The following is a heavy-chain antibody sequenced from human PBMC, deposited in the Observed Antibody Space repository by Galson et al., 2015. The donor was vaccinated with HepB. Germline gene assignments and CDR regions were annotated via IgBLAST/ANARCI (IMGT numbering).Heavy chain of an antibody. CDR1: GFTFSGSA. CDR2: IRSKGNDYAT. D-gene: IGHD5-12*01. J-gene: IGHJ4*02. CDR3: TRMGDFSGYSSK. V-gene: IGHV3-73*01. Sequence: SLRLSCAASGFTFSGSAIHWVRQASGKGPEWAGRIRSKGNDYATSYVESLKGRFTISRDDSRNMAYLHMKSLKTEDTAVYYCTRMGDFSGYSSKWGQGTLVTVSS.